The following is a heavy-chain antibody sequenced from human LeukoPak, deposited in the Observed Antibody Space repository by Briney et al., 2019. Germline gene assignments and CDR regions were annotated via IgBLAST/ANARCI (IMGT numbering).Heavy chain of an antibody. CDR2: ISGSGAGT. CDR1: GFTFTNYA. Sequence: PGGSLRLSWAASGFTFTNYAMSWVRQAPGKGLEWVSIISGSGAGTYYADSVKGRFTISRDNSKSRLYLQMNSLRVEDTAVYYCAKAPYSVIYYGPDYWGQGTLVTVSS. J-gene: IGHJ4*02. CDR3: AKAPYSVIYYGPDY. V-gene: IGHV3-23*01. D-gene: IGHD1-26*01.